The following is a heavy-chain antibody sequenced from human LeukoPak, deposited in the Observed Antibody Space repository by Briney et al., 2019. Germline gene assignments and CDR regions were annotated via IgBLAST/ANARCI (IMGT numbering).Heavy chain of an antibody. Sequence: GGSLRLSCAASGFTVSNNYMSWVRQAPGKGLEWVSVIYSGGSTYYADSVKGRFTISRDNSKNTLYLQMNGLRAEDTAVYYCARERYGSGSSDAFDIWGQGTMVTVSS. D-gene: IGHD3-10*01. CDR1: GFTVSNNY. V-gene: IGHV3-66*01. J-gene: IGHJ3*02. CDR2: IYSGGST. CDR3: ARERYGSGSSDAFDI.